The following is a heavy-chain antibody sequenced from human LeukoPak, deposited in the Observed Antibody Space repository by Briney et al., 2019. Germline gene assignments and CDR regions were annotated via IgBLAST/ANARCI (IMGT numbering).Heavy chain of an antibody. D-gene: IGHD6-19*01. V-gene: IGHV4-4*02. CDR2: IYHSGST. CDR3: ARVRRGSQWLVQGIDY. CDR1: GGSISSSNW. Sequence: SETLSLTCAVSGGSISSSNWWSWVRQPPGKGLEWIGEIYHSGSTNYNPSLKSRVTISVDKSKNQFSLKLSSVTAADTAVYYCARVRRGSQWLVQGIDYWGQGTLVTVSS. J-gene: IGHJ4*02.